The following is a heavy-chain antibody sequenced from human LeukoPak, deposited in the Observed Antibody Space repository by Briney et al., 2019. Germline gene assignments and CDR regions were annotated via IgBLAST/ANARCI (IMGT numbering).Heavy chain of an antibody. CDR2: IWYDGSNK. V-gene: IGHV3-33*01. CDR3: ARAGTLSFDY. J-gene: IGHJ4*02. Sequence: GGSLRPSCAASGFTFSSYGMHWVRQAPGKGLEWVAVIWYDGSNKYYADSVKGRFTISRDNSKNSLYLQMNSLGAEDTAVYYCARAGTLSFDYWGQGTLVTVSS. CDR1: GFTFSSYG. D-gene: IGHD1-7*01.